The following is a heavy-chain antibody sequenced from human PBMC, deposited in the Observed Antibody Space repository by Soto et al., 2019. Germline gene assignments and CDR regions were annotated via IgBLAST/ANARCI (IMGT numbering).Heavy chain of an antibody. V-gene: IGHV5-10-1*01. J-gene: IGHJ6*02. CDR2: IDPSDSYT. Sequence: GESLKISCKGSGYSFTSYWISWVRQMPGKGLEWMGRIDPSDSYTNYSPSFQGHVTISADKSISTAYLQWSSLKASDTAMYYCARPYYYGSGSYYPYYYYGMDVWGQGTTVTV. CDR3: ARPYYYGSGSYYPYYYYGMDV. CDR1: GYSFTSYW. D-gene: IGHD3-10*01.